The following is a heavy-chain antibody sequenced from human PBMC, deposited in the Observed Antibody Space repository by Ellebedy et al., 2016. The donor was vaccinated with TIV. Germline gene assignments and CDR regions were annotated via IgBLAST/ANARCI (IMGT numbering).Heavy chain of an antibody. CDR3: AKYYCPNGVCYHFDY. CDR1: GGSIGNYY. J-gene: IGHJ4*02. CDR2: IHYSGTT. D-gene: IGHD2-8*01. Sequence: SETLSFTCTVSGGSIGNYYWNWIRQSPGKGLEWIGFIHYSGTTTYNPSLNSRVTMSVDTSKNQFSLRLSSVTAADTAVYFCAKYYCPNGVCYHFDYWGRGTLVTVSS. V-gene: IGHV4-59*01.